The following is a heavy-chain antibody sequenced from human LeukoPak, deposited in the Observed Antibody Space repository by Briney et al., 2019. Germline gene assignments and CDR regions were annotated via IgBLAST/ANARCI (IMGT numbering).Heavy chain of an antibody. CDR3: ARASGRPGYFDY. V-gene: IGHV3-48*02. CDR2: ISSSSGSI. J-gene: IGHJ4*02. D-gene: IGHD1-14*01. Sequence: GGSLRLSCAASGFSFSIYGMHWVRQAPGKGLEWVSYISSSSGSIYYADSVKGRFTISRDNAKNSLYLQMNSLRDEDTAVYYCARASGRPGYFDYWGQGTLVTVSS. CDR1: GFSFSIYG.